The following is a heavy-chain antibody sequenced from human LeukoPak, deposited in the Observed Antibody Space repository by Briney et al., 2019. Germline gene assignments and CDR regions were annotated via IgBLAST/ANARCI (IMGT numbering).Heavy chain of an antibody. CDR3: AREGSYSPDGMDV. CDR1: GYTFTSYY. Sequence: ASVTVSCTASGYTFTSYYMHWVRQAPGQGLEWMGIINPSGGSTSYAQKFQGRVTMTRDTSTSTVYMELSSLRSEDTAVCYCAREGSYSPDGMDVWGQGTTVTVSS. D-gene: IGHD1-26*01. CDR2: INPSGGST. J-gene: IGHJ6*02. V-gene: IGHV1-46*01.